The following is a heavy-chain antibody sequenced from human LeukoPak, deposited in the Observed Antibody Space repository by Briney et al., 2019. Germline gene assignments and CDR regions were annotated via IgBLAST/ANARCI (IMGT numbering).Heavy chain of an antibody. Sequence: TGGSLRLSCAASGFTFSSYAMSWVRQAPGKGLEWVSAISGSGGSTYYADSVKGRFTISRDNSKNMLYLQMNSLRAEDTAVYYCAKPITIFGVVTEANWFDPWGQGTLVTVSS. CDR2: ISGSGGST. V-gene: IGHV3-23*01. D-gene: IGHD3-3*01. J-gene: IGHJ5*02. CDR3: AKPITIFGVVTEANWFDP. CDR1: GFTFSSYA.